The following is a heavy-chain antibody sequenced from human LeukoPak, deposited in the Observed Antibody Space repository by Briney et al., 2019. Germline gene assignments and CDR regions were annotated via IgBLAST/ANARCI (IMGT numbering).Heavy chain of an antibody. V-gene: IGHV3-53*01. CDR2: IYSGGST. CDR3: ASGSGSYRTPYYYMDV. Sequence: GGSLRLSCVAFGFTVSSNYMSWVRQAPGKGLEWVSVIYSGGSTYYADSVKCRFTISRDNSKNTLYLQMNSLRAEDTAVYYCASGSGSYRTPYYYMDVWGTGTTVTVSS. CDR1: GFTVSSNY. J-gene: IGHJ6*03. D-gene: IGHD3-10*01.